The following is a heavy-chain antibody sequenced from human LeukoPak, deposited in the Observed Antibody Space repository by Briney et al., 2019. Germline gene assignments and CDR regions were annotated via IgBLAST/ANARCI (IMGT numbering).Heavy chain of an antibody. Sequence: PGGSLRLSCAASGFTFSSYAMNWVRQAPGKGLQWVSVISTTSLNTYYADSVKGRFTISRDNSKNTLYLQMNSLKTEDTAVYYCTTVGDSSWYYFDYWGQGTLVTVSS. V-gene: IGHV3-23*01. CDR3: TTVGDSSWYYFDY. CDR2: ISTTSLNT. D-gene: IGHD3-22*01. J-gene: IGHJ4*02. CDR1: GFTFSSYA.